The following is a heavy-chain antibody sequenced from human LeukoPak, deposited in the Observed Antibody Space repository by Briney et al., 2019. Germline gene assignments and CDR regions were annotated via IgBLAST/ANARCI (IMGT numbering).Heavy chain of an antibody. V-gene: IGHV3-48*03. CDR3: ARDFKGYADY. CDR1: GFTFNNYE. D-gene: IGHD2-2*01. Sequence: GGSLRLSCAASGFTFNNYEMNWVRQTPGKGLEWISYIDTTGTNIYYTDSVKGRFTISRDTAKNLLSLQMNSLRADDTAVYYCARDFKGYADYWGQGTLVTVSS. CDR2: IDTTGTNI. J-gene: IGHJ4*02.